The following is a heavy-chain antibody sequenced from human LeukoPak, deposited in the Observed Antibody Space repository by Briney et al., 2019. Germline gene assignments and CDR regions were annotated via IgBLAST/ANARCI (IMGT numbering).Heavy chain of an antibody. J-gene: IGHJ5*02. CDR1: GFTFDDYG. CDR2: INWNGGST. Sequence: GGSLRLSCAASGFTFDDYGMSWVRQAPGKGLEWVSGINWNGGSTGYADSVKGRFTISRDNAKNSLYLQMNSLRAEDTALYYCARVSYYYDSSDYPPWFDPWGQGTLVTVSS. D-gene: IGHD3-22*01. V-gene: IGHV3-20*04. CDR3: ARVSYYYDSSDYPPWFDP.